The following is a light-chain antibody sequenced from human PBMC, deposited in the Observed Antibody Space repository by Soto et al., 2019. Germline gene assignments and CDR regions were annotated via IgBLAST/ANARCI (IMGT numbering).Light chain of an antibody. CDR2: AAS. J-gene: IGKJ4*01. Sequence: IQITQSPSSVSASVGDRVTITCRASQDISSWLAWYQQKPGKAPNLLVYAASSLQGGVPSRFSGSGSGTEFTLTIGSLQPEDSATYYCQQADTLPLSLGGGTKVDIK. CDR3: QQADTLPLS. V-gene: IGKV1D-12*01. CDR1: QDISSW.